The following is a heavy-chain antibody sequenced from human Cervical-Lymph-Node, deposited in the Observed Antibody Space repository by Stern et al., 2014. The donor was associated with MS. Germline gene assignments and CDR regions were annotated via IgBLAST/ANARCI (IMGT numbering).Heavy chain of an antibody. CDR1: GGSISSGGYY. V-gene: IGHV4-31*03. J-gene: IGHJ4*02. CDR3: ARVSYDFWSGYYVFDY. Sequence: QVQLQESGPGLVKPSQTLSLTCTVSGGSISSGGYYWSWIRQHPGKGLEWIGYIYYIGSTYYNPSLKSRVTISVDTSKNQFSLKLSSVTAADTAVYYCARVSYDFWSGYYVFDYWGQGTLVTVSS. CDR2: IYYIGST. D-gene: IGHD3-3*01.